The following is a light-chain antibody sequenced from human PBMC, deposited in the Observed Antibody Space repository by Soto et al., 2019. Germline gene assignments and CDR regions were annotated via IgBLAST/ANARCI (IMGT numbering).Light chain of an antibody. Sequence: DIQMTQSPSSLSASVGDRVTITCRASHNIVNYLNWYQRKPGKAPNLLIYGASSLQSGVPSRFSGSGSGTDFTLTISSLQPEDFATFYCQQTYSVPLTFGGGTKVEI. CDR3: QQTYSVPLT. J-gene: IGKJ4*01. CDR1: HNIVNY. CDR2: GAS. V-gene: IGKV1-39*01.